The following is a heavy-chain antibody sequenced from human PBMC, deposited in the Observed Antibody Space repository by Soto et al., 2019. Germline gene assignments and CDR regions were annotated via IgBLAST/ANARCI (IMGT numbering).Heavy chain of an antibody. CDR3: ARNLRGVVQDLGWFDP. V-gene: IGHV1-18*04. CDR1: GYTFTSYG. Sequence: QVQLVQSGAEVKKPGASVKVSCKASGYTFTSYGISWVRQAPGQGLEWMGWISAYNGNTNYAQKLQGRVTMTTDTSTSTAYMEVRSLRSDDTAVYYCARNLRGVVQDLGWFDPWGQGTLVTVSS. D-gene: IGHD7-27*01. CDR2: ISAYNGNT. J-gene: IGHJ5*02.